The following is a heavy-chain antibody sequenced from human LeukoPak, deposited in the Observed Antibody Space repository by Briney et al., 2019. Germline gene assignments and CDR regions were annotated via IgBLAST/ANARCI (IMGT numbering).Heavy chain of an antibody. CDR3: ARGRAEGAWDY. CDR2: ISSSSSYI. V-gene: IGHV3-21*01. J-gene: IGHJ4*02. Sequence: PGGSLRLSCAASGFTFSSYSMNWVRQAPGKGLEWVSSISSSSSYIYYADSVKGRFTISRDNAKNSLYPQMNSLRAEDTAVYYCARGRAEGAWDYWGQGTLVTVSS. CDR1: GFTFSSYS. D-gene: IGHD3-16*01.